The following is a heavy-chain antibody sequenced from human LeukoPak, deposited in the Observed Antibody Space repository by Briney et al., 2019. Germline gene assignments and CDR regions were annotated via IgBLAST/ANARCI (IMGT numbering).Heavy chain of an antibody. V-gene: IGHV3-23*01. CDR2: ISGSGGST. CDR3: ARDTGLAGPCDY. CDR1: GFTFSSYA. J-gene: IGHJ4*02. Sequence: PGGSLRLSCAASGFTFSSYAMTWVRQAPGKGLEWVSAISGSGGSTKYADSVKGRFTISRDNSKNSLYLQMNSLRAEDTAVYYCARDTGLAGPCDYWGQGTLVTVSS.